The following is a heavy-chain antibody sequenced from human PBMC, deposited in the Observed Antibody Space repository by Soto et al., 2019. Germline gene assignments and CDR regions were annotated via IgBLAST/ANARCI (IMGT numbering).Heavy chain of an antibody. D-gene: IGHD5-12*01. V-gene: IGHV4-59*01. Sequence: KPSETLSLTCTVSGGSISSYYWSWIRQPPGKGLEWIGYIYYSGSTNYNPSLKSRVTISVDTSKNQFSLKLSSVTAADTAVYYCARRYGYRFSYWGKGTLVTVSS. J-gene: IGHJ4*02. CDR3: ARRYGYRFSY. CDR1: GGSISSYY. CDR2: IYYSGST.